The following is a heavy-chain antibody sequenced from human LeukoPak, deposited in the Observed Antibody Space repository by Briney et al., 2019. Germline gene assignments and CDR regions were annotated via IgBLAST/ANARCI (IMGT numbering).Heavy chain of an antibody. CDR2: IWYDGSNK. Sequence: PGGSLRLSCAASGFTFSSYGMHWVRQAPGKGLEWVAVIWYDGSNKYYADSVKGRFTNSRDNSKNTLYLQMNSLRAEDTAVYYCARARPWDSSRSYYFGMDVWGHGTTVTVSS. CDR3: ARARPWDSSRSYYFGMDV. CDR1: GFTFSSYG. J-gene: IGHJ6*02. D-gene: IGHD3-22*01. V-gene: IGHV3-33*01.